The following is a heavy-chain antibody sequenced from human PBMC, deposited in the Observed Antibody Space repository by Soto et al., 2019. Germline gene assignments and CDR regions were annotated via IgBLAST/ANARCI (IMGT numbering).Heavy chain of an antibody. D-gene: IGHD2-2*01. Sequence: QVQLVQSGVEVKKPGSSVKVSCKASGGTFGSYAISWVRQAPGQGLEWMGGIIPIPGTANYAQKFQGRVTIAADESTSTAYMALSSLRSEDTAMYYCARSQGSSTSLEIYYYYYYGMDVWSQGTTVTVSS. J-gene: IGHJ6*02. CDR2: IIPIPGTA. CDR1: GGTFGSYA. CDR3: ARSQGSSTSLEIYYYYYYGMDV. V-gene: IGHV1-69*01.